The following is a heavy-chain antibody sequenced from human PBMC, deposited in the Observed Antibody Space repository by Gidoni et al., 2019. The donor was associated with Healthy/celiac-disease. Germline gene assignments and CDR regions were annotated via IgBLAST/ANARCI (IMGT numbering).Heavy chain of an antibody. CDR2: IYYSGST. J-gene: IGHJ5*02. Sequence: QVQLQESGQGLVKPSQTLSLTCTVSAGSISSGGYYWSWIRQHPGKGLEWIGYIYYSGSTYYNPSLKSRVTISVDTSKNQFSLKLSSVTAADTAVYYCARGTVTTYGSGWFDPWGQGTLVTVSS. V-gene: IGHV4-31*03. CDR1: AGSISSGGYY. CDR3: ARGTVTTYGSGWFDP. D-gene: IGHD4-17*01.